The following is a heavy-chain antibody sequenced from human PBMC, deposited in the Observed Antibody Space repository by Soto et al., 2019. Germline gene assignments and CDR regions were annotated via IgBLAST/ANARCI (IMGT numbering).Heavy chain of an antibody. J-gene: IGHJ6*02. CDR3: AISSGLRSGDLFHGLDV. D-gene: IGHD3-10*01. CDR1: GGSFSGYY. Sequence: PSETLSLTCAVHGGSFSGYYWDWIRQPPGKGLEWIGEVNHGGTSNYNPSLKSRAIISVDTSKNQFSLKLTSVTAEDTALYFCAISSGLRSGDLFHGLDVWGQGTTVTVSS. CDR2: VNHGGTS. V-gene: IGHV4-34*01.